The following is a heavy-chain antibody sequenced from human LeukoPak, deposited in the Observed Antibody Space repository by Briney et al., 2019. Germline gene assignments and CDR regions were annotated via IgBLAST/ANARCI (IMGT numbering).Heavy chain of an antibody. CDR1: GGSFSGYY. Sequence: SETLSLTCAVYGGSFSGYYWSWIRQPAGKGLEWIGRIYTSGSTNYNPSLKSRVTISVDTSKNQFSLKLSSVTAADTAVYYCAREERGTAVVGYWGQGTLVTVSS. V-gene: IGHV4-4*07. CDR2: IYTSGST. CDR3: AREERGTAVVGY. J-gene: IGHJ4*02. D-gene: IGHD6-19*01.